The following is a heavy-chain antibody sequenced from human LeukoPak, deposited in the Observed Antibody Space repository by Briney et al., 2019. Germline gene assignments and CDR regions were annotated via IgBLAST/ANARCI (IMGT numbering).Heavy chain of an antibody. Sequence: GGSLRLSCAASGFTFSSYWMSWVRQAPGKGLEWVANIKQDGCEKYYVDSVKGRFTISRDNAKNSLYLQMTSLSAEDTDVYYCARNPGYYSPLGYYYYGMDVWGQGTTVTVSS. D-gene: IGHD3-9*01. CDR2: IKQDGCEK. CDR1: GFTFSSYW. V-gene: IGHV3-7*01. J-gene: IGHJ6*02. CDR3: ARNPGYYSPLGYYYYGMDV.